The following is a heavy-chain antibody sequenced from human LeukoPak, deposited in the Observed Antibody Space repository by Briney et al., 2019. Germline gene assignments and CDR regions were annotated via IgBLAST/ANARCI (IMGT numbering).Heavy chain of an antibody. CDR3: ARLAYSSSWYPPY. D-gene: IGHD6-13*01. V-gene: IGHV1-2*02. CDR1: GYTFTSYG. Sequence: ASVKVSCKASGYTFTSYGISWVRQAPGQGLEWMGWINPNSGGTNYAQKFQGRVTMTRDTSISTAYMELSRLRSDDTAVYYCARLAYSSSWYPPYWGQGTLVTVSS. J-gene: IGHJ4*02. CDR2: INPNSGGT.